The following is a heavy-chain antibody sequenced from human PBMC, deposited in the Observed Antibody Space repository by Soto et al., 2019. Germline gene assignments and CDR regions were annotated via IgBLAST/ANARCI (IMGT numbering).Heavy chain of an antibody. Sequence: SETLSLTCAVYDGSLSGHFWSLSGHHWSWIRQPPGKGLEWIGEINHSGSTNYNPSLKGRFTISRDNAKNSLYLQMNSLRADDTAVYYCTRDGSWGQGTLVTVSS. D-gene: IGHD5-12*01. V-gene: IGHV4-34*01. CDR3: TRDGS. CDR1: DGSLSGHFWSLSGHH. J-gene: IGHJ5*02. CDR2: INHSGST.